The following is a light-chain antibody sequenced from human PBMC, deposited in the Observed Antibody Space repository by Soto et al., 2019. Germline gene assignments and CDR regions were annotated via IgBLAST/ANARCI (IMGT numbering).Light chain of an antibody. CDR1: QSLLHTNGHNY. CDR3: QKYNDAQWT. Sequence: MTQSPLSLPVTLGESASISCRSSQSLLHTNGHNYLAWFQQKPGKVPKLLIYAASSLQSGVPSRFSGSGSGTDFSLTISNLQPEDVATYYCQKYNDAQWTFGQGTKVDIK. J-gene: IGKJ1*01. CDR2: AAS. V-gene: IGKV1-27*01.